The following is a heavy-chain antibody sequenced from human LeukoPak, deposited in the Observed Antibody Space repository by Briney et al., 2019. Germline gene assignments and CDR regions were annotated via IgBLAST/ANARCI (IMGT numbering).Heavy chain of an antibody. J-gene: IGHJ4*02. CDR1: GYTFTSYG. CDR2: ISAYNGNT. V-gene: IGHV1-18*01. Sequence: ASVKVSCKASGYTFTSYGISWVRQAPGQGLEWMGWISAYNGNTNYAQKLQGRVTMTTDTSTSTAYMELRSLRSDDTAVYYCARGYNYYDSSGYYRPFDYWGQGTLVTVSS. CDR3: ARGYNYYDSSGYYRPFDY. D-gene: IGHD3-22*01.